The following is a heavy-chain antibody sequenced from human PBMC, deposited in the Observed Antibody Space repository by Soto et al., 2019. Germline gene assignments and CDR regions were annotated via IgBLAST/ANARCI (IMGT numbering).Heavy chain of an antibody. J-gene: IGHJ4*02. D-gene: IGHD3-16*01. V-gene: IGHV3-23*01. CDR3: AKGSQRGGVWTAYYFDY. Sequence: PGGSLRLSCAASGFTFSSYAMSWVRQAPGKGLEWVSAISGSGGSTYYADSVKGRFTISRDNSKNTLYLQMNSLRAEDTAVYYCAKGSQRGGVWTAYYFDYWGQGTLVTVSS. CDR1: GFTFSSYA. CDR2: ISGSGGST.